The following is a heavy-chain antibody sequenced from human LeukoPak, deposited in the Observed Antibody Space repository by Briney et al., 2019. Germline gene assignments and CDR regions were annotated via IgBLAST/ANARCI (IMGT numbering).Heavy chain of an antibody. CDR3: ARGGRGGSYWTDY. CDR1: GYTFTSYD. D-gene: IGHD1-26*01. J-gene: IGHJ4*02. Sequence: ASVKVSCKASGYTFTSYDFNWVRQATGQGLEWMGWMNPNNGNTGYAQKFQGRVSMTRDTSMSTAYLELSSLRSEDTAVYYCARGGRGGSYWTDYWGQGTLVTVSS. V-gene: IGHV1-8*01. CDR2: MNPNNGNT.